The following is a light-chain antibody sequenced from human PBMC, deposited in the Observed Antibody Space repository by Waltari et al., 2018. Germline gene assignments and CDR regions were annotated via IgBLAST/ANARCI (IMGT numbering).Light chain of an antibody. J-gene: IGKJ4*01. CDR2: DAS. V-gene: IGKV1-33*01. CDR3: QQYNNFPVT. CDR1: QDISNF. Sequence: IQVTQSPSSLSASVGDRVTTTCQANQDISNFLNWYQQKPGKAPKVLIYDASNLATGVPFRFSGDGAGTDFTFTISSLQPEDIATYYCQQYNNFPVTFGGGTKVEIK.